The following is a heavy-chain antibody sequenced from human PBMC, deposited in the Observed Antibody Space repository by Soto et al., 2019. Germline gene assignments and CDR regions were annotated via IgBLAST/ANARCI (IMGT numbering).Heavy chain of an antibody. J-gene: IGHJ6*02. D-gene: IGHD3-10*01. V-gene: IGHV3-30*18. CDR2: ISYDGSNK. CDR3: AKDSGREAGDYYYYYCMDV. Sequence: QVQLVESGGGVVQPGRSLRLSCAASGFTFSSYGMHWVRQAPGKGLEWVAVISYDGSNKYYADSVKGRFTISRDNSKNTLYLQMNSLRAEDTAVYYCAKDSGREAGDYYYYYCMDVWGQGTTVTVSS. CDR1: GFTFSSYG.